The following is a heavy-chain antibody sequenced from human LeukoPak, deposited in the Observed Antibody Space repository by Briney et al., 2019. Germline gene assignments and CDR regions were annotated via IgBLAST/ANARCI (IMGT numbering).Heavy chain of an antibody. V-gene: IGHV6-1*01. CDR2: TYYRSKWYN. J-gene: IGHJ3*01. CDR1: GDSVSSNSTA. Sequence: SQTPSLTCAISGDSVSSNSTAWNWIRQSPSRGLEWLGRTYYRSKWYNDYAVSVKSRITINPDTSKNQFSLQLNSVTPEDTAVYFCARGDCSGGICYSDSAFDVWGQGTMVTVSS. CDR3: ARGDCSGGICYSDSAFDV. D-gene: IGHD2-15*01.